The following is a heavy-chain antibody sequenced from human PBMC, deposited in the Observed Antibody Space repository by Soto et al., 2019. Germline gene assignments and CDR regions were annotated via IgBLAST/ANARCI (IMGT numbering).Heavy chain of an antibody. J-gene: IGHJ4*02. CDR2: TYYRSKWYN. Sequence: SQTLSLTCAISGDSVSSNSAAWNWIRQSPSRGLEWLGRTYYRSKWYNDYAVSVKSRITINPDTSKNQFSLQLNSVTPEDTAVYSREPATPSTGWYYFDYWGQGTLVTVSS. D-gene: IGHD6-19*01. V-gene: IGHV6-1*01. CDR1: GDSVSSNSAA. CDR3: EPATPSTGWYYFDY.